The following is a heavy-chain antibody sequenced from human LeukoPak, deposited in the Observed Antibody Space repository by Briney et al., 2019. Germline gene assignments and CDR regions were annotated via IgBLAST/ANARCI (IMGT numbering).Heavy chain of an antibody. V-gene: IGHV3-21*01. CDR2: ISSTSRYI. CDR3: ATDPYDFWSGYHGLYFDS. J-gene: IGHJ4*02. Sequence: GGSLRLSCAGSGFRFGSYTMNWVRQAPGRGPEWVSSISSTSRYIYYADSVKGRFTVSGDFTESSLYLQMNSLTVDDTAVYYCATDPYDFWSGYHGLYFDSWGQGTLVTVSS. CDR1: GFRFGSYT. D-gene: IGHD3-3*01.